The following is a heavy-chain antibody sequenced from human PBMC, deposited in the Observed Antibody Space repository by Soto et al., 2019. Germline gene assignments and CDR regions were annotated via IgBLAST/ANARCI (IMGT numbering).Heavy chain of an antibody. CDR3: AKVRLADYYYGMDV. CDR1: GFTFSSYG. Sequence: EVQLLESGGDLVQPGGSLRLSCAASGFTFSSYGMSWVRQAPGKGLEWVSVISGSGSSTYYADSVKGRFTISRDNSKNTLYLEMNSLRAEDTAEYYCAKVRLADYYYGMDVWGPGTTVTVSS. V-gene: IGHV3-23*01. J-gene: IGHJ6*02. D-gene: IGHD3-9*01. CDR2: ISGSGSST.